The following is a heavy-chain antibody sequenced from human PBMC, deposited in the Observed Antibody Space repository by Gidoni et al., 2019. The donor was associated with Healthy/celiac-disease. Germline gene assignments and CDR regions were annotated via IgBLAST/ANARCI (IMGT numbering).Heavy chain of an antibody. V-gene: IGHV3-23*01. CDR3: AKDPAHYGSGSYYWWPPDY. Sequence: EVQLLESGGGLVQPGGSLRISCSAAGFTFSSYALSWVRQAPGKGLEWVSAISGSGGSTYYADSVKGRFTISRDNSKNTLYLQMNSLRAEDTAVYYCAKDPAHYGSGSYYWWPPDYWGQGTLVTVSS. D-gene: IGHD3-10*01. CDR1: GFTFSSYA. CDR2: ISGSGGST. J-gene: IGHJ4*02.